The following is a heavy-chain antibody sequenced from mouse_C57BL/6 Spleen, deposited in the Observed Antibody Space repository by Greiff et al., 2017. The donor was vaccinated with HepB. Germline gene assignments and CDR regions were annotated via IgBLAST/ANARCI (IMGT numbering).Heavy chain of an antibody. D-gene: IGHD4-1*01. CDR1: GYTFTDYE. CDR3: TRPGPSGNWYFDV. Sequence: VKLMESGAELVRPGASVTLSCKASGYTFTDYEMHWVKQTPMHGLEWIGAIDPETGGTAYNQKFKGKAILTADKSSSTAYMELRSLTSEDSAVYYCTRPGPSGNWYFDVWGTGTTVTVSS. CDR2: IDPETGGT. V-gene: IGHV1-15*01. J-gene: IGHJ1*03.